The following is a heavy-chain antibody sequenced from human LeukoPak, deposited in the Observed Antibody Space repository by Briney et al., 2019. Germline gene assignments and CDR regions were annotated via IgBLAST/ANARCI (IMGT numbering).Heavy chain of an antibody. J-gene: IGHJ4*02. V-gene: IGHV4-59*12. D-gene: IGHD4-23*01. CDR2: IYYSGSI. CDR1: GGSISSYY. Sequence: PSETLSLTCTVSGGSISSYYWSWIRQPPGKGLEWIGYIYYSGSINYNPSLKSRVTISVDTSKNQFSLKLSSVTAADTAVYSCARLWDYGGNLGHLFDYWGQGTLVTVSS. CDR3: ARLWDYGGNLGHLFDY.